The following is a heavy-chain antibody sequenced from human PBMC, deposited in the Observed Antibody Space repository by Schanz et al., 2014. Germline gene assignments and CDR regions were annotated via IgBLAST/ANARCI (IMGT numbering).Heavy chain of an antibody. CDR2: VTWNSGTV. Sequence: EVQLVESGGGLVQPGGSLRLSCAASGFTFDDYAMHWVRNAPGKGLEWVSGVTWNSGTVTYADSVKGHFTISRDDSKNTLYLQMNSLRAEDTAIYYCARDRRLQRQSGWDYWGQGTLVTVSS. CDR3: ARDRRLQRQSGWDY. CDR1: GFTFDDYA. J-gene: IGHJ4*02. D-gene: IGHD3-10*01. V-gene: IGHV3-9*01.